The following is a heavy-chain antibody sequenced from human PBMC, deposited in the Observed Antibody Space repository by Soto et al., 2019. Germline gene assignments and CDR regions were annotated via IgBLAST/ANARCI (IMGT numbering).Heavy chain of an antibody. J-gene: IGHJ6*02. CDR3: AKTIQCSGGSCYSLSYYDMDA. CDR1: GFTFSSST. D-gene: IGHD2-15*01. V-gene: IGHV3-23*01. Sequence: HPGGCLRLSCSAAGFTFSSSTMSWVRQAPGKGLEWVSAISGSGGDTYYADSVKGRFTISRDNSKNTLYLQMNSLRAEDTAVYYCAKTIQCSGGSCYSLSYYDMDAWGQGTTLTVSS. CDR2: ISGSGGDT.